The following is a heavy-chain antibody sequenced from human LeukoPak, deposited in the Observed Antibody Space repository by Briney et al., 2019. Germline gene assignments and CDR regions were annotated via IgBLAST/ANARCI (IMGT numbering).Heavy chain of an antibody. Sequence: GRSLRLSCAASGFTFDDYAMHWVRQAPGKGLEWVSGISWNSGSIGYADSVKGRFTISRDNAKNSLYLQMSSLRAEDMALYYCAKDRGYGLTGGFDYWGQGTLVTVSS. V-gene: IGHV3-9*03. D-gene: IGHD7-27*01. CDR1: GFTFDDYA. CDR2: ISWNSGSI. CDR3: AKDRGYGLTGGFDY. J-gene: IGHJ4*02.